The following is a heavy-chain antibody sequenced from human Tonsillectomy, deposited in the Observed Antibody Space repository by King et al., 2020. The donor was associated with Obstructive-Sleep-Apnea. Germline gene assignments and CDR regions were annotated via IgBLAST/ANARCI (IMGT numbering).Heavy chain of an antibody. Sequence: LQLQESGPGLVKPSETLSLTCTVSGGSISSYYWSWIRQPPGKGLEWIGYIYYSGSTKYNPSLKSRVTMSVDTSKNQFSLKLSSVTAADTAVYYCARGGRWLQFSYWGQGTLVTVSS. D-gene: IGHD5-24*01. J-gene: IGHJ4*02. V-gene: IGHV4-59*01. CDR2: IYYSGST. CDR3: ARGGRWLQFSY. CDR1: GGSISSYY.